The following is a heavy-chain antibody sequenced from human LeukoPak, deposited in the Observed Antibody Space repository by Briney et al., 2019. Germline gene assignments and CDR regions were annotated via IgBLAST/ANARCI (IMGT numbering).Heavy chain of an antibody. CDR2: ISSSSSTI. J-gene: IGHJ6*03. V-gene: IGHV3-48*01. CDR1: GFTFSSYS. CDR3: ARDTYYYDSSGNYYYYYMDV. Sequence: GGSLRLSCAASGFTFSSYSMNWVRQAPGKGLEWVSYISSSSSTIYYADSVKGRFTISRDNAKNSLYLQINSLRAEDKAVYYCARDTYYYDSSGNYYYYYMDVWGKGTTVTVSS. D-gene: IGHD3-22*01.